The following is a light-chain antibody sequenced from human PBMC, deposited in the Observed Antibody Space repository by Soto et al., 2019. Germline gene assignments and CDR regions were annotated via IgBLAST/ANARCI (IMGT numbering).Light chain of an antibody. CDR3: SSYTTSNTRQIV. CDR1: SSDVGGYNY. V-gene: IGLV2-14*03. Sequence: QSVLTKPASVSGSPGQSITISCTGTSSDVGGYNYVSWYQHHPGKAPKLLIYDVSNRPSGISNRFSGSKSDNTASLTISGLQPEDEADYYCSSYTTSNTRQIVFGTGTKVNVL. J-gene: IGLJ1*01. CDR2: DVS.